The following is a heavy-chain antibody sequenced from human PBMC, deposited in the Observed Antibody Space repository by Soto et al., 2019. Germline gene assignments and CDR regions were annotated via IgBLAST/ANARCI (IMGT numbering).Heavy chain of an antibody. CDR3: AREYYPTTTWIDY. CDR1: GFTFTSYP. CDR2: VHPYEGTT. J-gene: IGHJ4*02. Sequence: ASVKVSCKTSGFTFTSYPFSWVRQAPGQGLEWLAWVHPYEGTTKVAHQFRDRLTVTTDTSAATVFMELTRLTSDDTAVYFCAREYYPTTTWIDYWGQGTLVTSPQ. V-gene: IGHV1-18*04. D-gene: IGHD1-26*01.